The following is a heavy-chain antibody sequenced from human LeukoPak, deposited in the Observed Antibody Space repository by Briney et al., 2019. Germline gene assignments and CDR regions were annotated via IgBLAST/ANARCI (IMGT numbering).Heavy chain of an antibody. D-gene: IGHD3-3*01. Sequence: GGSLRLSCAASGFTVITNDMTWVRQAPGKGLEWVSVLYSDGNTKYADSVQGRFTISRDNSKNTLYLEMNSLRAEDTAVYYCAKAPPSVLRFLEWLDYWGQGTLVTVSS. J-gene: IGHJ4*02. V-gene: IGHV3-53*01. CDR1: GFTVITND. CDR3: AKAPPSVLRFLEWLDY. CDR2: LYSDGNT.